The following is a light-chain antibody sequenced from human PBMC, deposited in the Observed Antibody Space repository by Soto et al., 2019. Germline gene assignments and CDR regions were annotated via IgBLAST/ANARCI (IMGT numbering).Light chain of an antibody. CDR1: QSVSSW. V-gene: IGKV1-5*01. Sequence: DIPMTQSPSTLSASVGEKVTIACRASQSVSSWLAWYQQKPGKAPNLLIYDASSLESGVPSRFSGSGSGTEFTLTISSLQPDDFATYYCQQYSNYWTFGQGTKV. CDR3: QQYSNYWT. CDR2: DAS. J-gene: IGKJ1*01.